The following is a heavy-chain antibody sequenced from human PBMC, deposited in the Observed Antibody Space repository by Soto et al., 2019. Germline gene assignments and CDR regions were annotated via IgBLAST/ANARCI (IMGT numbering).Heavy chain of an antibody. Sequence: PGGSLRLSCAASGFTFSSYALSWVRQAPGKGLEWISGISSGGGSTYYADSVKGRFTISRDNSKNTLYLQMSSLKVEDTAVYYCARDSSLLNSYGSGSQADYWRQGTLVTVSS. CDR3: ARDSSLLNSYGSGSQADY. CDR2: ISSGGGST. V-gene: IGHV3-23*01. D-gene: IGHD3-10*01. J-gene: IGHJ4*02. CDR1: GFTFSSYA.